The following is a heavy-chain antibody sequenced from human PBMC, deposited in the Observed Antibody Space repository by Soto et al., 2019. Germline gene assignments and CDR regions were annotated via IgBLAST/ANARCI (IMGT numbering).Heavy chain of an antibody. D-gene: IGHD5-12*01. J-gene: IGHJ4*02. Sequence: GGSLRLSCEASGFSFSSYEMKWVRQAPGKGLEWVSYISRSGGIIYYADSVKGRFTISRDNAKNSLYLQMNSLRAEDTAVYYCARGGLSYSGYNYSFDYWGQGTLVTVSS. CDR1: GFSFSSYE. V-gene: IGHV3-48*03. CDR2: ISRSGGII. CDR3: ARGGLSYSGYNYSFDY.